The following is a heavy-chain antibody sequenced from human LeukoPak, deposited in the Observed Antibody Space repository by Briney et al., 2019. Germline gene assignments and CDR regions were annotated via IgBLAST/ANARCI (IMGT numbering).Heavy chain of an antibody. Sequence: GGSLRLSCAASGFTFSSYSMNWVRQAPGKGLEWVSSISSSSSYIYYADSEKGRFTISRDDAKNSLYLQMNSLRAEDTAVYYCARDQGYCSSTSCYTGDAFDIWGQGTMVTVSS. CDR2: ISSSSSYI. J-gene: IGHJ3*02. V-gene: IGHV3-21*01. D-gene: IGHD2-2*02. CDR3: ARDQGYCSSTSCYTGDAFDI. CDR1: GFTFSSYS.